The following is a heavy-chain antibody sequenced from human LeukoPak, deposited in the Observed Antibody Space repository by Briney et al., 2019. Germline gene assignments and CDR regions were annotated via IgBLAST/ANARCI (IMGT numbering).Heavy chain of an antibody. D-gene: IGHD6-19*01. Sequence: GGSLRLSCAASGFTFGSYWMHWVRQAPGKGLEWVSGISWNSGSIGYADSVKGRFTISRDNAKNSLYLQMNSLRAEDAALYYCAKGQRSSGWPPNDYWGQGTLVTVSS. V-gene: IGHV3-9*01. CDR1: GFTFGSYW. CDR3: AKGQRSSGWPPNDY. J-gene: IGHJ4*02. CDR2: ISWNSGSI.